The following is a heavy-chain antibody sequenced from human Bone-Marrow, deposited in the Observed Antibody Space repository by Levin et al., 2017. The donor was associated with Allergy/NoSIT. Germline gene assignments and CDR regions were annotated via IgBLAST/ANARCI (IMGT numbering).Heavy chain of an antibody. Sequence: PSETLSLTCSVSGDTISNYYWSWVRQPPGKGLEWIGDIFYTGNTNYNPSLKSRVSISIGNSKNQFSLKLRSVTAADTAVYYCAKIVTGVLYWGQGTLVTVSS. V-gene: IGHV4-59*01. J-gene: IGHJ4*02. CDR2: IFYTGNT. CDR3: AKIVTGVLY. CDR1: GDTISNYY. D-gene: IGHD3-9*01.